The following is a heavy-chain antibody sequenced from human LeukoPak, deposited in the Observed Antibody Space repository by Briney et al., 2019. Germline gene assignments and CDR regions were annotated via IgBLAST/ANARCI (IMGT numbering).Heavy chain of an antibody. CDR3: ARGGRDGYNRHNWFDP. V-gene: IGHV1-2*02. CDR2: INPNSGGT. D-gene: IGHD5-24*01. J-gene: IGHJ5*02. Sequence: ASVKVSCKASGYTFTGYYMHWVRQAPGQGLEWMGWINPNSGGTNYAQKFQGRVTMTRDTSISTAYMELSRLRSDDTAVYYCARGGRDGYNRHNWFDPWGQGTLVTVSS. CDR1: GYTFTGYY.